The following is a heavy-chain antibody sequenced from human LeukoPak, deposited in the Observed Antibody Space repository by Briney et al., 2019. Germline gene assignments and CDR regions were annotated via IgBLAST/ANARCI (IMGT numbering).Heavy chain of an antibody. CDR2: IKQDGSEK. J-gene: IGHJ4*02. V-gene: IGHV3-7*01. CDR3: ARGRYNWTF. D-gene: IGHD1-20*01. CDR1: GFTFRSYW. Sequence: PGGSLRLSCAASGFTFRSYWMTWVRQAPGKGLEWVSNIKQDGSEKYYVGSVKGRFTISRDNAKNSLYLQMSSLRVEDTAVYYCARGRYNWTFWGRGTLVTVSS.